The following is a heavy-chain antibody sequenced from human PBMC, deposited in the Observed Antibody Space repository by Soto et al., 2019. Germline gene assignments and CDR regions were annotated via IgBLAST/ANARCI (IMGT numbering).Heavy chain of an antibody. CDR3: VKELGITIFGVVTYPPGYYGMDV. V-gene: IGHV3-64D*06. J-gene: IGHJ6*02. D-gene: IGHD3-3*01. Sequence: GGSLRLSCSASGFTFSSYAMHWVRQAPGKGLEYVSAISSNGGSTYYADSVKGRFAISRDNSKNTLCLQMSSLRAEDTAVYYCVKELGITIFGVVTYPPGYYGMDVWGQGTTVTVSS. CDR1: GFTFSSYA. CDR2: ISSNGGST.